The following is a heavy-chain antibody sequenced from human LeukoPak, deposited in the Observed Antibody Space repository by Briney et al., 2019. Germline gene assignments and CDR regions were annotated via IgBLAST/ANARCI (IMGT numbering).Heavy chain of an antibody. J-gene: IGHJ4*02. CDR2: IDRDGGSE. CDR3: ARDLGGY. V-gene: IGHV3-74*01. CDR1: GFNFSDSW. Sequence: GGSLRLSCVASGFNFSDSWMHWVRQAPGRGLVWVSRIDRDGGSETYADSVKGRFTIFIDNAKNSLYLQMNSLRAEDTAVYYCARDLGGYWGQGTLVTVSS. D-gene: IGHD3-16*01.